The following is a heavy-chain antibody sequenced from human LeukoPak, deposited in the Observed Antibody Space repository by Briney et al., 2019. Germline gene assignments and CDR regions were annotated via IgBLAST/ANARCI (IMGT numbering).Heavy chain of an antibody. CDR1: GYTFTGYY. CDR2: INPNSGGT. J-gene: IGHJ5*02. D-gene: IGHD2-8*01. CDR3: ARDTNARARFDP. V-gene: IGHV1-2*06. Sequence: ASVKVSCKASGYTFTGYYMHWVRQAPGQGLEWMGRINPNSGGTNYAQKFQGRVTMTRDTSISTAYMELSRLRSDDTAVYYCARDTNARARFDPWGQGTLATVSS.